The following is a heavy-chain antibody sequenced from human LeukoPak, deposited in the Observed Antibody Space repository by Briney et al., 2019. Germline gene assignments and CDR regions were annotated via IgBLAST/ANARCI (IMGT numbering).Heavy chain of an antibody. CDR1: GGSMTTHY. D-gene: IGHD5-18*01. Sequence: PSETLSLTCTVSGGSMTTHYWNWIRQTPGKGLEWIGYVFDSGRTKENPSLKSRVTLSADTSNNQLSLRLSSVTAADTAVYYCTTIKRGNIFGYFDFWGQGILVTVSS. J-gene: IGHJ4*02. V-gene: IGHV4-59*11. CDR2: VFDSGRT. CDR3: TTIKRGNIFGYFDF.